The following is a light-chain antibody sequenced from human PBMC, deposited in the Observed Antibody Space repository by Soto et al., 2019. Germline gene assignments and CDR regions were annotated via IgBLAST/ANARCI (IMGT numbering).Light chain of an antibody. V-gene: IGKV3-15*01. Sequence: EIVMTQSPASLSVSPGETATLSCRASQSISNSLTWYQQKPGQAPSLLIYGASTRATGIPARFSGSGSGTEFTLTISSLQSEDSALYYCQQYNNWPPRTFGQGTKLEIK. CDR3: QQYNNWPPRT. CDR1: QSISNS. J-gene: IGKJ2*01. CDR2: GAS.